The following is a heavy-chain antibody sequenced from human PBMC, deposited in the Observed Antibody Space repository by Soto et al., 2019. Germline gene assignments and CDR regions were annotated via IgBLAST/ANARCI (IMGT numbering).Heavy chain of an antibody. J-gene: IGHJ4*02. CDR2: IYHSGST. V-gene: IGHV4-38-2*01. Sequence: SETLSLACAVSGYSISAGFNWGWIRQPPGKGRGWIGSIYHSGSTYYNLSLKSRVTISADTSKNQISLKLISVTAADTGLYYCTRNWGACFWRFDSWGQGTRDTVSS. CDR3: TRNWGACFWRFDS. D-gene: IGHD3-16*01. CDR1: GYSISAGFN.